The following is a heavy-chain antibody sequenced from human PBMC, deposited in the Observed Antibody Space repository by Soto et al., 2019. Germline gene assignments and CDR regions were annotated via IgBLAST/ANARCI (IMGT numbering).Heavy chain of an antibody. CDR1: GASISNAY. CDR3: ARDNIVSKGYGMDV. V-gene: IGHV4-4*07. CDR2: IHSSGTF. Sequence: QVQLQASGPGLVKPSETLSLTCTVSGASISNAYWSWIRQAAGKRLEWIGRIHSSGTFNYNPSLKSRGRISRDMSKHQISLKLSSVTAADTAVYYCARDNIVSKGYGMDVWGQGTTVTVSS. J-gene: IGHJ6*02. D-gene: IGHD5-12*01.